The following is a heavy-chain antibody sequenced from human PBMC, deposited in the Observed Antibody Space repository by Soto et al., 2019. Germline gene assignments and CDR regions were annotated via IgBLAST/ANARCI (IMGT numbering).Heavy chain of an antibody. V-gene: IGHV1-69*01. D-gene: IGHD5-18*01. CDR2: IIPIFATV. Sequence: QVQLVQSGSEVKKPGSSVKVSCKASGGSFSSNPISWVRQAPGQGLEWMAGIIPIFATVHYAQKFQGRVTITADESTRTAYMELTRLRSEDTAVYFCARGGRGYSSAPRYYFDYWGQGTLVTVSS. J-gene: IGHJ4*02. CDR3: ARGGRGYSSAPRYYFDY. CDR1: GGSFSSNP.